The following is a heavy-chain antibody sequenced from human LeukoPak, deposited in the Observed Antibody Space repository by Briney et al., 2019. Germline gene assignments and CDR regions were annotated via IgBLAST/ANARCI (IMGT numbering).Heavy chain of an antibody. D-gene: IGHD6-19*01. J-gene: IGHJ1*01. V-gene: IGHV1-2*02. CDR1: GYTFTSYY. CDR2: INPNSGGT. CDR3: ARDDSSGWPEYFQH. Sequence: ASVTVSCKASGYTFTSYYMHWVRQAPGQGLEWMGWINPNSGGTNYAQKFQGRVTMTRDTSISTVYMELSRLRSDDTAVYYCARDDSSGWPEYFQHWGQGTQVTVSS.